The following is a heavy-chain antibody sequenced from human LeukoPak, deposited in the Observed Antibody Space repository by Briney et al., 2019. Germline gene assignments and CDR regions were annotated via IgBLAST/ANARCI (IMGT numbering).Heavy chain of an antibody. V-gene: IGHV3-21*04. CDR3: AKGDGAMVYATIDY. CDR1: GFTFSSYN. J-gene: IGHJ4*02. D-gene: IGHD2-8*01. CDR2: ISSSSSYI. Sequence: GGSLRLSCAASGFTFSSYNMNWVRQAPGKGLEWVSFISSSSSYIYYADSLRGRFTISRDNAKNSLYLQMNSLRAEDTAVYYCAKGDGAMVYATIDYWGQGTLVTVSS.